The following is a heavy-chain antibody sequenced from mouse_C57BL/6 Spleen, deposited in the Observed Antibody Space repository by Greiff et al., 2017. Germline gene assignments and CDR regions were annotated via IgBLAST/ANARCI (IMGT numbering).Heavy chain of an antibody. V-gene: IGHV1-82*01. CDR1: GYAFSSSW. CDR3: ADYNGSSWDY. Sequence: VQLQQSGPELVKPGASVKISCKASGYAFSSSWMNWVKQRPGKGLEWIGRIYPGDGDTNYNGKFKGKATLNADKSSRTAYMQHSSLTSEDSAVYCCADYNGSSWDYWGQGTTLTVSS. J-gene: IGHJ2*01. CDR2: IYPGDGDT. D-gene: IGHD1-1*01.